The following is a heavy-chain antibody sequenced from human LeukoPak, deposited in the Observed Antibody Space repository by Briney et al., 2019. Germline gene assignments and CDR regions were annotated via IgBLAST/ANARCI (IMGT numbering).Heavy chain of an antibody. J-gene: IGHJ4*02. D-gene: IGHD1-26*01. CDR1: GGSISGYY. Sequence: PSETLSLTCTVPGGSISGYYWSWIRQPAGKGLEWIGRGHTSGITNYNASLQSRVTMSVDTSKNQLSLKLNSVTAADTTVYYCARHSGSSPHYFDYWGQGTLVTVSS. CDR3: ARHSGSSPHYFDY. V-gene: IGHV4-4*07. CDR2: GHTSGIT.